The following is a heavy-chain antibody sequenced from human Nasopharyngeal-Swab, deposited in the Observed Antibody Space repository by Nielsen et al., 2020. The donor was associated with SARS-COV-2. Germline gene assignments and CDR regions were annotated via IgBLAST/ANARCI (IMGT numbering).Heavy chain of an antibody. Sequence: GESLTISCAASGFTFSDYEMNWVRQAPGKGLEWVSYIARDGSTIYYADSVKGRFTISRDNAKNSLYLQMNSLRAEDTAVYYCATEPPTTIGARPDYWGQGTLVTVSS. CDR3: ATEPPTTIGARPDY. CDR2: IARDGSTI. J-gene: IGHJ4*02. V-gene: IGHV3-48*03. D-gene: IGHD6-6*01. CDR1: GFTFSDYE.